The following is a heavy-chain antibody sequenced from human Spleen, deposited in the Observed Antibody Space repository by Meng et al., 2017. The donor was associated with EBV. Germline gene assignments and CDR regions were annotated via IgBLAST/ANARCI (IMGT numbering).Heavy chain of an antibody. J-gene: IGHJ4*02. CDR3: ARDSTENLDY. V-gene: IGHV7-4-1*02. CDR1: GYRFTNYA. D-gene: IGHD4-17*01. Sequence: QVQLVQSGPELKKPGASLKVSCKASGYRFTNYAMTWVRQAPGQGLEWLGWINTNTGHPIYAQGFTGRFVFSLDTSVRTAYLQISNLKAEDTAVYYCARDSTENLDYWGQGTLVTVSS. CDR2: INTNTGHP.